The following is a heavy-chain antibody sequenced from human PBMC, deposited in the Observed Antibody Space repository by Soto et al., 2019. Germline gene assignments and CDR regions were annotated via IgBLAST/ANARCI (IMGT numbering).Heavy chain of an antibody. V-gene: IGHV1-18*01. CDR3: ARDQGPGSGSFLSPYNWFDP. J-gene: IGHJ5*02. Sequence: QVQLVQSGAEVKKPGASVKVSFKASGYTFTSYGISWVRQAPGQGLEWMGWISAYNGNTNYAQKLQGRVTMTTDTSTSTAYMELRSLRSDDTAVYYCARDQGPGSGSFLSPYNWFDPWGQGTLVTVSS. CDR2: ISAYNGNT. D-gene: IGHD3-10*01. CDR1: GYTFTSYG.